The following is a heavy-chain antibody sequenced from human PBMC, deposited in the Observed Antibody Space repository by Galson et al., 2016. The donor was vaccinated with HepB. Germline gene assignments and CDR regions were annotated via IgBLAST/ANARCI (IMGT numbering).Heavy chain of an antibody. V-gene: IGHV5-10-1*01. CDR2: IDPSDSHS. CDR1: GSIFNTYW. CDR3: ATGPRVGSPEQFPH. D-gene: IGHD3-10*01. J-gene: IGHJ1*01. Sequence: QSGAEVKKPGESLRISCRGSGSIFNTYWISWVRQMPGIGLEWMGRIDPSDSHSGYSPSFQGHVSISLDKSLNTVYLEWSSLKASDTAVYYCATGPRVGSPEQFPHWGQGSLVTVSS.